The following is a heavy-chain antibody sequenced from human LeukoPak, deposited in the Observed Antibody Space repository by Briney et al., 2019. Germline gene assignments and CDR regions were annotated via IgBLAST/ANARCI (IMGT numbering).Heavy chain of an antibody. CDR2: INSSSSYI. D-gene: IGHD4-23*01. Sequence: PGGSLRLSCAASGFTFSSYSMNWVRQAPGKGLEWVSSINSSSSYIYYADSVKGRFTISRDNAKNSLYLQMNSLRAEDTAVYYCARANRLSRNSCQVPHGYWGQGTLVTVSS. CDR3: ARANRLSRNSCQVPHGY. CDR1: GFTFSSYS. V-gene: IGHV3-21*01. J-gene: IGHJ4*02.